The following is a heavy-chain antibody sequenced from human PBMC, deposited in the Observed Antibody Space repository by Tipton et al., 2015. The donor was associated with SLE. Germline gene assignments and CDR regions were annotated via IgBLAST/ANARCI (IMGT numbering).Heavy chain of an antibody. V-gene: IGHV4-4*07. D-gene: IGHD4-17*01. CDR1: GGSISSYY. Sequence: TLSLTCTVSGGSISSYYWSWIRQPAGKGLAWLGRIYTSGRTNYNPSLKSRVTMSVDTSKNQFPLKLSSVTAADTAVYYCARDDGDYTVDYWGQGTLVTVSS. CDR3: ARDDGDYTVDY. CDR2: IYTSGRT. J-gene: IGHJ4*02.